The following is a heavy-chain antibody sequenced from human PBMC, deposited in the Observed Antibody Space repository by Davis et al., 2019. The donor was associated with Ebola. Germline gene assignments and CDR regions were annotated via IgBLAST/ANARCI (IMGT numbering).Heavy chain of an antibody. CDR1: GFTFRSYA. V-gene: IGHV3-30-3*01. J-gene: IGHJ6*03. CDR3: ARGFADTTMYYYYYMDV. D-gene: IGHD5-18*01. Sequence: GESLKIPRAASGFTFRSYAMHWVRQAPGKGLEWLAVISYLGSNKYNADSVKGRFTLSRDNSKNTLYLQMTSRRAEDTAVYYCARGFADTTMYYYYYMDVWGKGTTVTVSS. CDR2: ISYLGSNK.